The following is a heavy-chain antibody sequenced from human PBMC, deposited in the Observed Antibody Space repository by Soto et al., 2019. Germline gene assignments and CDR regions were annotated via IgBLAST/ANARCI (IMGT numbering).Heavy chain of an antibody. D-gene: IGHD3-16*02. CDR2: IDWDDDK. CDR3: ARGGSMIVNAFDI. CDR1: GFSLSTSGMR. V-gene: IGHV2-70*04. J-gene: IGHJ3*02. Sequence: GSGPTLVNPTQTLTLTCTFSGFSLSTSGMRVSWIRQPPGKALEWLARIDWDDDKFYSTSLKTRLTISKDTSKNQVVLTMTNMDPVDTATYYCARGGSMIVNAFDIWGQGTMVTVSS.